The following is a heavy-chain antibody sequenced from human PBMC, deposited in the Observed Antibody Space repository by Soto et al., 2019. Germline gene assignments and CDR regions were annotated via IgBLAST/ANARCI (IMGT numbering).Heavy chain of an antibody. Sequence: GGSLRLSCAASGFSFVNYYMGWLRQAPGKGLDWVANIKQDGSERYYAHSVQGRFTISRDNAENSVSLQMSALRAEDTALYYCARAHYYEGHFDIWGPGTMVTVS. CDR2: IKQDGSER. J-gene: IGHJ3*02. CDR1: GFSFVNYY. V-gene: IGHV3-7*04. D-gene: IGHD3-22*01. CDR3: ARAHYYEGHFDI.